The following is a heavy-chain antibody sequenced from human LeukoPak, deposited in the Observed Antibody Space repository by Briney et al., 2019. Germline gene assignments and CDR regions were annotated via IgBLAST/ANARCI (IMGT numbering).Heavy chain of an antibody. Sequence: PGGSLRLSCAASGFTVNSNYMSWVRQAPGKGLEWVSVIYTGGTTDYADSVKGRFTISRDNTKNSLYLEMNSLRVEDTAVYYCARSMGLDYWGQGTLVTVSS. CDR2: IYTGGTT. D-gene: IGHD1-26*01. CDR1: GFTVNSNY. CDR3: ARSMGLDY. J-gene: IGHJ4*02. V-gene: IGHV3-53*01.